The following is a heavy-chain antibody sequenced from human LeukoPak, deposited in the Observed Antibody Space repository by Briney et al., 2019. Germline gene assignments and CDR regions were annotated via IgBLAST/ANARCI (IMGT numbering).Heavy chain of an antibody. Sequence: GASVKVSRKASGYTFTSYYMHWVRQAPGQGLEWMGIINPSGGSTSYAQKFQGRVTMTRDTSTSTVYMELSSLRSEDTAVYYCARDRHDYYYGMDVWGQGTTVTVSS. J-gene: IGHJ6*02. V-gene: IGHV1-46*01. CDR1: GYTFTSYY. CDR2: INPSGGST. CDR3: ARDRHDYYYGMDV.